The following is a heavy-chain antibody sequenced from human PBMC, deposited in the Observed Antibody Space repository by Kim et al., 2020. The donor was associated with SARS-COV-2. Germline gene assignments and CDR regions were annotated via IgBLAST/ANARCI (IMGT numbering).Heavy chain of an antibody. Sequence: YYTPSLKSRVTISGDTSKNQFPLKLSSVTAADTAVYYCARHWRGTVTYDYWCQGTLVTVSS. D-gene: IGHD3-3*01. V-gene: IGHV4-39*01. CDR3: ARHWRGTVTYDY. J-gene: IGHJ4*02.